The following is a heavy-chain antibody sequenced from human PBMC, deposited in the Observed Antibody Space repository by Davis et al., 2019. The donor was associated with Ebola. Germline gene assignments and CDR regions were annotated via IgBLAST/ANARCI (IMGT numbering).Heavy chain of an antibody. D-gene: IGHD5-18*01. CDR1: GFTFSNAW. CDR3: TQVGYSLPNNWFDP. J-gene: IGHJ5*02. CDR2: IKSKTDGGTT. V-gene: IGHV3-15*01. Sequence: GESLMISCAASGFTFSNAWMSWVRQAPGKGLEWVGRIKSKTDGGTTDYAAPVKGRFTISRDDSKNTLYLQMNSLKTEDTAVYYCTQVGYSLPNNWFDPWGQGTLVTVSS.